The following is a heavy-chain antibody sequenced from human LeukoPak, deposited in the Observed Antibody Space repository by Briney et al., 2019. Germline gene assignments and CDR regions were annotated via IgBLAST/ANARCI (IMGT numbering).Heavy chain of an antibody. CDR3: ARRGSSWFRPFDY. J-gene: IGHJ4*02. D-gene: IGHD6-13*01. CDR2: INHSGST. Sequence: SETLSLTCAAYGGSFSGYYWSWIRQPPGKGLEWIGEINHSGSTNYNPSLKSRVTISVDTSKNQFSLKLSSVTAADTAVYYCARRGSSWFRPFDYWGQGTLVTVSS. CDR1: GGSFSGYY. V-gene: IGHV4-34*01.